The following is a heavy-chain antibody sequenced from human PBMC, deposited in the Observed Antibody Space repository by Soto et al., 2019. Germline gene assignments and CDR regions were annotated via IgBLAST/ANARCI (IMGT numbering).Heavy chain of an antibody. CDR1: GYTFTDYY. Sequence: ASVKVSCKASGYTFTDYYVHWVRQAPGQGLVWMAWINPNTGGTKYAQKFQGRITLTRDTSITTAYMELSRLGSDDSAIYYCARDLGYGSSYHYYYYGMDVWGQGTTVTVSS. J-gene: IGHJ6*02. CDR2: INPNTGGT. V-gene: IGHV1-2*02. CDR3: ARDLGYGSSYHYYYYGMDV. D-gene: IGHD6-6*01.